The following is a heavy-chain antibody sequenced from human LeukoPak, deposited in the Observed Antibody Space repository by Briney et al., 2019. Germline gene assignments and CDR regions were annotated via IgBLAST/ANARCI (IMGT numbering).Heavy chain of an antibody. V-gene: IGHV3-20*04. J-gene: IGHJ4*02. CDR2: INWNGGST. CDR3: ARSSYYDFWSGYYTAGLD. D-gene: IGHD3-3*01. Sequence: GGSLRLSCAAPGFTFDDYGMSWVRHAPGKGLEWVSGINWNGGSTGYADSVKGRFTISRDNAKNSLYLQMNSLRAEDTAVYYCARSSYYDFWSGYYTAGLDWGQGTLVTASS. CDR1: GFTFDDYG.